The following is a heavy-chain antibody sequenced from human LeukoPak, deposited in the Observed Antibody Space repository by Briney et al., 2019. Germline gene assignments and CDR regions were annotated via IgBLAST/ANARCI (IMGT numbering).Heavy chain of an antibody. CDR2: FDPEDGET. CDR3: ARGLPIGYCSSTSCYTMGF. V-gene: IGHV1-24*01. D-gene: IGHD2-2*02. Sequence: ASVKVSCKVSGYTLTELSMHWVRQAPGKGLEWMGGFDPEDGETIYAQKFQGRVTITADESTSTAYMELSSLRSEDTAVYYCARGLPIGYCSSTSCYTMGFWGQGTVVTVSS. J-gene: IGHJ4*02. CDR1: GYTLTELS.